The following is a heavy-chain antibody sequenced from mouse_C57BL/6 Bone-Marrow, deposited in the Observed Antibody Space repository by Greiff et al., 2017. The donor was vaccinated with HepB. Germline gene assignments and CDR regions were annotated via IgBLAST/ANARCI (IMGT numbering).Heavy chain of an antibody. CDR1: GFTFSSYA. J-gene: IGHJ2*01. D-gene: IGHD2-5*01. CDR3: TRDPYYSNYDY. CDR2: ISSGGDYI. V-gene: IGHV5-9-1*02. Sequence: EVQLMESGEGLVKPGGSLKLSCAASGFTFSSYAMSWVRQTPEKRLEWVAYISSGGDYIYYADTVKGRFTISRDNARNTLYLQMSSLKSEDTAKYYCTRDPYYSNYDYWGQGTTLTVSS.